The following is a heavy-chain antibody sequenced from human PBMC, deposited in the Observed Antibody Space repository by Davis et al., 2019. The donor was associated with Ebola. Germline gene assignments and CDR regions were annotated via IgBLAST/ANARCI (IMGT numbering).Heavy chain of an antibody. D-gene: IGHD3-16*01. J-gene: IGHJ4*02. CDR3: ARQYLSWGPGALDY. Sequence: GESLKISCAASGFTFSSYWMSWVRQAPGKGLEWVANIKQDGSEKYYVDSVKGRFTISRDNAKNTLYLQMNSLRAEDTAVYYCARQYLSWGPGALDYWGQGILVTVSS. V-gene: IGHV3-7*01. CDR2: IKQDGSEK. CDR1: GFTFSSYW.